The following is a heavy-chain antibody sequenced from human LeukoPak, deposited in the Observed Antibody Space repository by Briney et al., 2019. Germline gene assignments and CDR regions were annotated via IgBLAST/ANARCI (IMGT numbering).Heavy chain of an antibody. CDR1: GFSFSSSG. D-gene: IGHD1-26*01. CDR2: ISHDGSNK. J-gene: IGHJ4*02. CDR3: AKEMGATNYFEY. V-gene: IGHV3-30*18. Sequence: PGRSLRLSCAASGFSFSSSGMHWVRQAPGKGLEWMSVISHDGSNKYYADSVKGRFTISRDDSKNTLYLQMNSLRAEDTAVYCCAKEMGATNYFEYWGQGTLVTVSS.